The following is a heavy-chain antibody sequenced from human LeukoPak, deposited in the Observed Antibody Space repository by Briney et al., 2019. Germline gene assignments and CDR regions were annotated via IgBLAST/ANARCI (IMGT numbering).Heavy chain of an antibody. CDR2: TYFRSKWYN. D-gene: IGHD2-8*02. V-gene: IGHV6-1*01. J-gene: IGHJ5*02. CDR3: VRDPGNWFDP. CDR1: GDSVSSNSAA. Sequence: SQTLSLTCDISGDSVSSNSAAWNWIRQSPSRGLEWLGRTYFRSKWYNDYAPSVKSRIVVNPDTSKNHFSPQLNSVTPEDTAVYYCVRDPGNWFDPWGQGILVTVSP.